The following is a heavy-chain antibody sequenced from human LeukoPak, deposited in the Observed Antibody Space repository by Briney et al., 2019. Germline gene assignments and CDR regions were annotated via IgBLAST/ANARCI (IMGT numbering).Heavy chain of an antibody. CDR1: GFTFSTYW. V-gene: IGHV3-7*01. Sequence: GGSLRLSCAASGFTFSTYWMNWVRQAPGKGLEWVANIKQDGSDKFYVDSVKGRFTISRDNAKNSMYLQMNSLRAEDTAVYYCARVLPVASRDYWGQGTLVTVSS. D-gene: IGHD2-2*01. J-gene: IGHJ4*02. CDR3: ARVLPVASRDY. CDR2: IKQDGSDK.